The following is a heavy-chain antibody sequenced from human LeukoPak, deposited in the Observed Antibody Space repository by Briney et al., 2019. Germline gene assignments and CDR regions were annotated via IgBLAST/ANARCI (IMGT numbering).Heavy chain of an antibody. J-gene: IGHJ6*02. CDR3: AKGTNYYYNYGMDV. CDR2: ISWSSGNI. CDR1: GFTFSDYA. V-gene: IGHV3-9*01. Sequence: GGSLRLSCAASGFTFSDYAMAWVRQAPGKGLEWVSGISWSSGNIGYADSVKGRFTISRDNAKNSLFLQMNSLRAEDTALYFCAKGTNYYYNYGMDVWGQGTTVTVSS.